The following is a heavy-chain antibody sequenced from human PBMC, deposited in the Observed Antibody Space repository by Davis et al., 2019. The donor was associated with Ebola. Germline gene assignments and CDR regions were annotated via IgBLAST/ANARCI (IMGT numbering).Heavy chain of an antibody. CDR2: IYDSGFT. CDR3: VALAATGFDY. V-gene: IGHV4-59*12. J-gene: IGHJ4*02. CDR1: GGSIRGYH. Sequence: GSLRLSCSVSGGSIRGYHWSWIRQPPGKGLEWIGYIYDSGFTNYNPSLKSRVTISVDTSKNQFSLKLSSVTAADTAVYYCVALAATGFDYRGQGTLVTVSS. D-gene: IGHD6-6*01.